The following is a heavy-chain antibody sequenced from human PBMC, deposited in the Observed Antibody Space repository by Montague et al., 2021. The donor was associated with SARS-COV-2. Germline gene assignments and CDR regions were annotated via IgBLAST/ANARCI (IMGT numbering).Heavy chain of an antibody. CDR3: ARGVYNRVIFVVSPRYYFDY. J-gene: IGHJ4*02. D-gene: IGHD3-9*01. CDR2: VSHPGSA. V-gene: IGHV4-34*01. Sequence: SETLSLTCAVYSEAFNGYYWTWIRHSPGKGLEWIGEVSHPGSAKYNPSLMGRVTISVDTYRKQVSLRLTSVTAADTAIYYCARGVYNRVIFVVSPRYYFDYWGQGNKVVVSA. CDR1: SEAFNGYY.